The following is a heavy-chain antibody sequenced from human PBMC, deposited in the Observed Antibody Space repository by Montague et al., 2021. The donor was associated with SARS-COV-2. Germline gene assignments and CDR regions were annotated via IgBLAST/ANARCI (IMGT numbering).Heavy chain of an antibody. Sequence: SETLSLTCTVSGGSISSYYWSWIWQPPGKGLEWIWYIDYSGSTNYTPSLKSRVTISVDTSKNQFSLKLSAVTAADTAVYYCARGFDYWGQGTLVTVSS. J-gene: IGHJ4*02. CDR1: GGSISSYY. CDR3: ARGFDY. V-gene: IGHV4-59*01. CDR2: IDYSGST.